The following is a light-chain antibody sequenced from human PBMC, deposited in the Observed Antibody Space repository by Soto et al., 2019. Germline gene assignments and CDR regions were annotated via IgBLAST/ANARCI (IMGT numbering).Light chain of an antibody. CDR2: EVS. V-gene: IGLV2-14*01. CDR1: SSDVGGYNY. CDR3: TSYTSSSPLV. J-gene: IGLJ1*01. Sequence: QSALTQPASVSGSPGQSITISCTGTSSDVGGYNYVSWYQQHPGKAPKLMIYEVSNRPSGVSNRFSGSKSGNTASLTISGPQAEDEADSYCTSYTSSSPLVFGTGNKLTV.